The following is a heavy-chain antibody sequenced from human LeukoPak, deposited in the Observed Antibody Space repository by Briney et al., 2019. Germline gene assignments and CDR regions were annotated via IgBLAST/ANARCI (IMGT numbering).Heavy chain of an antibody. CDR3: ARGLNGVAVAGYPFDY. D-gene: IGHD6-19*01. J-gene: IGHJ4*02. CDR2: IKPSGGGT. V-gene: IGHV1-46*01. Sequence: GASVNVSSKASGYTFSSYYIHGVRQAPGQELEWMGIIKPSGGGTSYAQKFQGRVTMTRDKSTTTVYMELSSLRSEDTAVYYCARGLNGVAVAGYPFDYWGQGTLVTVSS. CDR1: GYTFSSYY.